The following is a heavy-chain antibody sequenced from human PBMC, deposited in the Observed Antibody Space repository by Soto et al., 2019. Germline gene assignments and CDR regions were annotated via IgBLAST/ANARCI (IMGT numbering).Heavy chain of an antibody. CDR2: INPNSGGT. Sequence: ASVKVSCKASGYTFTGYYMRWVRQAPGQGLEWMGWINPNSGGTNYAQKFQGRVTMTRDTSISTAYMELSRLRSDDTAVYYCARDASSSWYLWFDPWGQGTLVTVS. J-gene: IGHJ5*02. D-gene: IGHD6-13*01. CDR3: ARDASSSWYLWFDP. CDR1: GYTFTGYY. V-gene: IGHV1-2*02.